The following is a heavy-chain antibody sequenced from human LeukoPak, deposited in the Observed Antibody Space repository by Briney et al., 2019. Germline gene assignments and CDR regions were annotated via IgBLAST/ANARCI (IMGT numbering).Heavy chain of an antibody. Sequence: GGSLRLSCAASGFTFSGSAMHWVRQASGKGLEWVGRIRSKANSYATAYAASVKGRFTISRDDSKNTAYLQMNSLKTEDTAVYYCTRHSPSYYYDSRGYYRIAEYFQHWGQGTLVTVSS. CDR1: GFTFSGSA. J-gene: IGHJ1*01. CDR2: IRSKANSYAT. V-gene: IGHV3-73*01. CDR3: TRHSPSYYYDSRGYYRIAEYFQH. D-gene: IGHD3-22*01.